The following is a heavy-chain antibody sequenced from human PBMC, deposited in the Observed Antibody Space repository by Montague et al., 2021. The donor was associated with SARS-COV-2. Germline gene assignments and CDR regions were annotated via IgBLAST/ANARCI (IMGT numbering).Heavy chain of an antibody. J-gene: IGHJ2*01. CDR3: AGDRGRFWHFDL. CDR2: IYYSGIT. Sequence: SETLSLTCTVSGGSISSYYWNWIRQSPGKGLEWIGYIYYSGITTYNPSFKSRVTMLVDTSKRQLSLRLNSVTAADTAVYYCAGDRGRFWHFDLWGRGTLVTVSS. D-gene: IGHD5-12*01. V-gene: IGHV4-59*01. CDR1: GGSISSYY.